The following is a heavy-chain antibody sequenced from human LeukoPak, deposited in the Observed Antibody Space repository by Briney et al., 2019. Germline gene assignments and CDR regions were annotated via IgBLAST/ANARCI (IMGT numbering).Heavy chain of an antibody. Sequence: SVKVSCKASGGTFSSCAISWVRQAPGQGLEWMGRIIPIFGTANYAQKFQGRVTITTDESTSTAYMELSSLRSEDTAVYYCARSPLVGDNWFDPWGQGTLVTVSS. J-gene: IGHJ5*02. CDR3: ARSPLVGDNWFDP. V-gene: IGHV1-69*05. CDR1: GGTFSSCA. D-gene: IGHD2-2*01. CDR2: IIPIFGTA.